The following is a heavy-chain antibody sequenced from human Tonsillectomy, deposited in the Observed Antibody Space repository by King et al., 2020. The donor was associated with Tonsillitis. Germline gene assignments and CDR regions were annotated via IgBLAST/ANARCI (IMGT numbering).Heavy chain of an antibody. J-gene: IGHJ4*02. Sequence: VQLVESGAEVKKPGASVKVSCKASGYTFTGYYMHWVRQAPGQGLEWMGWINPNSGGTYYAQKFQGWVTMTRDTSISTAYMEVSRLSSDDAAVYYCARGISAPLMYCSGWYGLDYWGQGTLVTVSS. CDR1: GYTFTGYY. CDR2: INPNSGGT. CDR3: ARGISAPLMYCSGWYGLDY. D-gene: IGHD6-19*01. V-gene: IGHV1-2*04.